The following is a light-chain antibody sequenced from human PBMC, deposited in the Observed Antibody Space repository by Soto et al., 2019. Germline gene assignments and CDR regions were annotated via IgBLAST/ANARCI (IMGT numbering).Light chain of an antibody. Sequence: MTHSPSTLSASLGDRVTITCRASQSITNRLAWYQQKPGKAPKVLIYDASNLEYGVPSRFSGSGFGTEFILTISSLQPDDFATYWCQHYGGMWTFGQGTNV. CDR2: DAS. CDR3: QHYGGMWT. J-gene: IGKJ1*01. V-gene: IGKV1-5*01. CDR1: QSITNR.